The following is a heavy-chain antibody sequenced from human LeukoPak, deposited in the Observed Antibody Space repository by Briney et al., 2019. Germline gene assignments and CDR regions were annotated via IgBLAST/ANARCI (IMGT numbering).Heavy chain of an antibody. V-gene: IGHV4-34*01. D-gene: IGHD3-3*01. CDR2: INHGGST. CDR1: GGSFSGYY. CDR3: ARRTYYDFWSGYPNWFDP. Sequence: SETLSLTCAVYGGSFSGYYWSWIRQPPGKGLEWIGEINHGGSTNYNPSLKSRVTISVDTSKNQFSLKLSSVTAADTAVYYCARRTYYDFWSGYPNWFDPWGRGTLVTASS. J-gene: IGHJ5*02.